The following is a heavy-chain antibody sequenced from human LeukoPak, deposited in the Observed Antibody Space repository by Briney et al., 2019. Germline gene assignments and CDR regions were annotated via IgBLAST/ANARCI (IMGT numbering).Heavy chain of an antibody. Sequence: GGSLRLSCAASGFTFSSYAMSWVRQAPGKGLEWVSAISGSSGSTYYADSVKGRFTVSRDNAKNTLYLQINNLRADDTAVYYCARDNGFSLFATWGPGTLVTVSS. J-gene: IGHJ5*02. CDR3: ARDNGFSLFAT. CDR1: GFTFSSYA. CDR2: ISGSSGST. V-gene: IGHV3-23*01. D-gene: IGHD5-18*01.